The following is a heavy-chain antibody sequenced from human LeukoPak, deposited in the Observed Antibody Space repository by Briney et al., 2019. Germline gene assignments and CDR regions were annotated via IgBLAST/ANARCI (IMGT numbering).Heavy chain of an antibody. CDR3: ASGRQQLDYGMDV. CDR1: GGSISSSSYY. J-gene: IGHJ6*02. Sequence: SETLSLTYTVSGGSISSSSYYWGWIRQPPGKGLEWIGSIYYSGSTYYNPSLKSRVTISVDTSKNQFSLKLSSVTAADTAVYYCASGRQQLDYGMDVWGQGTTVTVSS. CDR2: IYYSGST. D-gene: IGHD6-13*01. V-gene: IGHV4-39*07.